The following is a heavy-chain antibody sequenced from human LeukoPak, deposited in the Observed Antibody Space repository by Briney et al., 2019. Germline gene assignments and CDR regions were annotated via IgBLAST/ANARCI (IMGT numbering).Heavy chain of an antibody. J-gene: IGHJ4*02. CDR3: ARDPGYYDTSGYPAYFDY. CDR1: GYSISSGYY. CDR2: IYHSGST. V-gene: IGHV4-38-2*02. Sequence: SETLSLTFTVSGYSISSGYYWGWIRQPPGKGLEWIGIIYHSGSTYYNPSLKSRVTISVDTSKNQFSLKLSSVTAADTAVYYCARDPGYYDTSGYPAYFDYWGQGTLVTVSS. D-gene: IGHD3-22*01.